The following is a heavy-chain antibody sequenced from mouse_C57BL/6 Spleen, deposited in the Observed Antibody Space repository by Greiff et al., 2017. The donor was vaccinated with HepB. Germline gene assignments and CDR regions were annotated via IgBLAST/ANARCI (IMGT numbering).Heavy chain of an antibody. D-gene: IGHD1-1*01. Sequence: EVHLVESGGGLVKPGGSLKLSCAASGFTFSSYAMSWVRQTPEKRLAWVATISDGGSYTYYPDNVKGRFTISRDNAKNNLYLQMSHLKSEDTAMYYCARDRGITTVGAPFDYWGQGTTLTVSS. CDR3: ARDRGITTVGAPFDY. V-gene: IGHV5-4*01. J-gene: IGHJ2*01. CDR2: ISDGGSYT. CDR1: GFTFSSYA.